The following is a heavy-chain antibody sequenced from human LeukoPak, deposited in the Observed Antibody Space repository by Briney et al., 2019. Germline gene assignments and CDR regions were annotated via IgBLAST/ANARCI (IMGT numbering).Heavy chain of an antibody. CDR3: ARHPDYGDYGMDV. CDR2: IYPGDSDT. CDR1: GYSFTSYW. Sequence: GESLKISCKGSGYSFTSYWSGWVRHMPGKGLEWMGIIYPGDSDTRYSPSFQGQVTISADKSISTAYLQWSSLKASDTAMYYCARHPDYGDYGMDVWGKATTVTVSS. J-gene: IGHJ6*04. V-gene: IGHV5-51*01. D-gene: IGHD4-17*01.